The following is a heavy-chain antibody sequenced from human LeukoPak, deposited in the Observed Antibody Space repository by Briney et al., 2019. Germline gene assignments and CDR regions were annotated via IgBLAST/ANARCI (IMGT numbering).Heavy chain of an antibody. CDR1: GFIFSSYW. CDR2: IKQDGSEK. V-gene: IGHV3-7*01. CDR3: AKDRRGDYYYYYMDV. Sequence: QSGGSLRLSCAASGFIFSSYWMSWVRQAPGKGLEWVANIKQDGSEKYYVDSVKGRFTISRDNAKNSLYLQMNSLRAEDTAVYYCAKDRRGDYYYYYMDVWGKGTTVTISS. J-gene: IGHJ6*03.